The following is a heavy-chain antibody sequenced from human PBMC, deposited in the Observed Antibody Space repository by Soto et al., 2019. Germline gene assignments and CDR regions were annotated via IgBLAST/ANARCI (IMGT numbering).Heavy chain of an antibody. CDR1: GGTFGSDA. CDR2: IIPIFGTT. CDR3: ARDRTDSGYYTNWLDP. Sequence: SVQVSCKASGGTFGSDAITWVRQAPGQGLEWVGRIIPIFGTTNYAQNLQGRVTISADKSTLTSYMELHSLTSDDTALYYCARDRTDSGYYTNWLDPWGQGTQVTVSS. D-gene: IGHD3-22*01. J-gene: IGHJ5*02. V-gene: IGHV1-69*06.